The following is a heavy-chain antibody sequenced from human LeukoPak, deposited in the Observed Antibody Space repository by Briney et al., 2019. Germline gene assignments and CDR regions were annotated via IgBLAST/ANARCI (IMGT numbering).Heavy chain of an antibody. J-gene: IGHJ4*02. D-gene: IGHD3-3*01. V-gene: IGHV3-11*01. Sequence: GGSLRLSCAASGFTFSDHYMSWIRQAPGKGLEWLSHISRSGSTIYYADSVKGRFTVSRDNAESSLYLQMNSLRAEDTAVYYCTTADFTIFGVVHRSPDYWGQGTLVTVSS. CDR1: GFTFSDHY. CDR3: TTADFTIFGVVHRSPDY. CDR2: ISRSGSTI.